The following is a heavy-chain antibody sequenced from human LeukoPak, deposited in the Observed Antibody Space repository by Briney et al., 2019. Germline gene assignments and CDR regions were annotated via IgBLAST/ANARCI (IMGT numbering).Heavy chain of an antibody. CDR2: YHDGGST. Sequence: VKPSETLSLTCSVSGSSVSSYYWSWIRQPPGKGLEWFVFYHDGGSTVYNPSFKSRVTISVDTSKNQVYLKLSSVTAADTAVYFCAKFYCESSGYYDVFDIWGQGTMVTVSS. J-gene: IGHJ3*02. CDR1: GSSVSSYY. CDR3: AKFYCESSGYYDVFDI. V-gene: IGHV4-59*02. D-gene: IGHD3-22*01.